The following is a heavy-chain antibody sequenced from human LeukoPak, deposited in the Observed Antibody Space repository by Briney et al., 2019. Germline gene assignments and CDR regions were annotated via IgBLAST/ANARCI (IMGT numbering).Heavy chain of an antibody. J-gene: IGHJ4*02. CDR1: GFTFSSYS. CDR3: ATDRGRGAAAGHFDY. Sequence: PGGSLRLSCAASGFTFSSYSMNWVRQAPGKGLEWVSYISSSSYIIYYADSVKGRFTISRDNAKNSLYLQMNSLRDEDTAVYYCATDRGRGAAAGHFDYWGQGTLVTVSS. V-gene: IGHV3-48*02. D-gene: IGHD6-13*01. CDR2: ISSSSYII.